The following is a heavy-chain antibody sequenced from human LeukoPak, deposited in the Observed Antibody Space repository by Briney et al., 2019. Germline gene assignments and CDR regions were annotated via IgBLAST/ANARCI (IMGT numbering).Heavy chain of an antibody. CDR3: ASLVVDTAMSY. CDR1: GFTFSSYG. J-gene: IGHJ4*02. V-gene: IGHV3-30*03. D-gene: IGHD5-18*01. CDR2: ISYDGSNK. Sequence: GGSLRLSCAASGFTFSSYGMHWVRQAPGKGLEWVAVISYDGSNKYYADSVKGRFTISRDSSKNTLYLQMNSLRAEDTAVYYCASLVVDTAMSYWGQGTLVTVSS.